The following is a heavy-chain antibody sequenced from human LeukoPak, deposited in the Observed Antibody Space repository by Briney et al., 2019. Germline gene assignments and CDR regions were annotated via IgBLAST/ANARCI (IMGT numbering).Heavy chain of an antibody. CDR3: ARAAVAGTEDY. Sequence: GGSLNPSFAASGFTSGTFALNWFPKAQGKGRKWVSSISSSSSYIYYADSVKGRFTISRDNAKNSLYLQMNSLRAEDTAVYYCARAAVAGTEDYWGQGTLVTVSS. D-gene: IGHD6-19*01. CDR2: ISSSSSYI. V-gene: IGHV3-21*01. CDR1: GFTSGTFA. J-gene: IGHJ4*02.